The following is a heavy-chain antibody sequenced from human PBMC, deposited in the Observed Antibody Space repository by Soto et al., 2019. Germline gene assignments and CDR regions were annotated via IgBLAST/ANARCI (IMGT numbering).Heavy chain of an antibody. V-gene: IGHV3-74*01. Sequence: EVQLVESGGGLFRPGGSRKPPVLPSGFSFTSNWIHWVRQPPGKGLVWVSRINPEETTTTYADPVEARFTISRDNAKSTLYLQMNSLRVEDTAVYYCTRDTFGARDYWGQGTLVTVSS. CDR3: TRDTFGARDY. J-gene: IGHJ4*02. CDR2: INPEETTT. CDR1: GFSFTSNW. D-gene: IGHD1-26*01.